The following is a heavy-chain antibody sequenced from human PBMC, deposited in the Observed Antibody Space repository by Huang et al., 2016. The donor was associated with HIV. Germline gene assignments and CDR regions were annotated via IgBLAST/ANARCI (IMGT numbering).Heavy chain of an antibody. CDR3: AKEGDTGAALGY. CDR2: IYSGGTT. Sequence: EVKLVESGGGLIKPGGSLRLSCAASGFTVSTNYMTWVRKEPGKVMWWVASIYSGGTTSYAEAGKGRCAISRDESENTLYLHMTSLRAGDTAVYYGAKEGDTGAALGYWGQGTLVTVS. V-gene: IGHV3-53*01. CDR1: GFTVSTNY. D-gene: IGHD7-27*01. J-gene: IGHJ4*02.